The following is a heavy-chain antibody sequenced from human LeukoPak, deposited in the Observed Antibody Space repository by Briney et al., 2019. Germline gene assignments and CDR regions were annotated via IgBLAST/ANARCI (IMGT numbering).Heavy chain of an antibody. CDR1: GFTFTSSA. J-gene: IGHJ6*02. CDR3: AADPAAGTYYYCYGMDV. V-gene: IGHV1-58*02. CDR2: IVVGSGNT. Sequence: GASVTVSCKASGFTFTSSAMQWVRQARGQRLEWIGWIVVGSGNTNYAQKFQERVTITRDMSTSTAYMELSSLRSEDTAVYYCAADPAAGTYYYCYGMDVWGQGTTVTVSS. D-gene: IGHD6-13*01.